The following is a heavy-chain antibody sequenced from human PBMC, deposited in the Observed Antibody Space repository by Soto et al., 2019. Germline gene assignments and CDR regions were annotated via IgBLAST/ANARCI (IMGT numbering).Heavy chain of an antibody. V-gene: IGHV4-30-2*01. J-gene: IGHJ2*01. CDR2: IFHSGST. CDR3: AREGGSGSADWYFNV. CDR1: GGSISSGGYS. Sequence: QLQLQESGSGLVKPSQTLSLTCAVSGGSISSGGYSWSWLRQPPGKGLEWIGYIFHSGSTYYNPSLTSRVTITVDGSNTHSSLELSSVTAADTAVYYCAREGGSGSADWYFNVWGRGTLVTVSS. D-gene: IGHD1-26*01.